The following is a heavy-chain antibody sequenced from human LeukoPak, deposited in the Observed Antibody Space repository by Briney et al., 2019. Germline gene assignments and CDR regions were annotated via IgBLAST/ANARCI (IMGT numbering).Heavy chain of an antibody. CDR1: GFTFTSSA. CDR3: AREDFDY. V-gene: IGHV1-58*01. Sequence: GTSVKVSCKASGFTFTSSAVQWVRQARGQRLEWIGWIVVGSGNTNYAQKFQERVTITRDMSISTAYMELNRLRFDDTAVYYCAREDFDYWGQGTLVTVSS. J-gene: IGHJ4*02. CDR2: IVVGSGNT.